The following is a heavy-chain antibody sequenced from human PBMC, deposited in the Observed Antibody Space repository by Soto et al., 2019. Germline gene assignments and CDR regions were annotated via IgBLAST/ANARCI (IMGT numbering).Heavy chain of an antibody. V-gene: IGHV3-72*01. J-gene: IGHJ4*02. CDR2: SRSRADNYAT. D-gene: IGHD3-10*01. Sequence: EVQLVESGGGLVQPGGSLRLSCATSGITFSDHDMDWVRQAPGKGLEWLGRSRSRADNYATDYAASVRGRFTFSRDDSKSSLSLQMRSLKTGDTAMYYCVLWVRGLINYWGQGPLVTVSS. CDR3: VLWVRGLINY. CDR1: GITFSDHD.